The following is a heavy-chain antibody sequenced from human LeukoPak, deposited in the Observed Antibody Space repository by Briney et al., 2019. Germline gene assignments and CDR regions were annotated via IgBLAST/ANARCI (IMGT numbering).Heavy chain of an antibody. V-gene: IGHV3-48*02. Sequence: GGSLRLSCAASGFTFSSYSMNWVRQAPGKGLDWVSYIHSSSSTIYYADSVKGRFTISRDNAKNSLYLQMNSLRDEDTAVYYCARLKYGDYGAFDSWGQGTLVTVSS. J-gene: IGHJ4*02. D-gene: IGHD4-17*01. CDR2: IHSSSSTI. CDR1: GFTFSSYS. CDR3: ARLKYGDYGAFDS.